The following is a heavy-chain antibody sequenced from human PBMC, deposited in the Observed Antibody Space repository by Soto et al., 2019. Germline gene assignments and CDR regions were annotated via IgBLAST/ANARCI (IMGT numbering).Heavy chain of an antibody. CDR3: ARDGGYCSSTSCRGYYYDGMDV. CDR2: IIPISGTA. CDR1: GGTFSSYA. Sequence: QVQLVQSGAEVKKPGSSVKVSCKASGGTFSSYAISWVRQAPGQGLEWMGGIIPISGTANYAQKFQGRVTITADESTSTAYMELSSLRSEDTAVYYCARDGGYCSSTSCRGYYYDGMDVWGHGTTVTVSS. J-gene: IGHJ6*02. V-gene: IGHV1-69*01. D-gene: IGHD2-2*01.